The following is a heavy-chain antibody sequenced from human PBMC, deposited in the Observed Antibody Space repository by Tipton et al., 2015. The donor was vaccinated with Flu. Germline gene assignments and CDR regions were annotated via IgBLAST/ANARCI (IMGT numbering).Heavy chain of an antibody. J-gene: IGHJ5*02. CDR2: ISSSSSTI. CDR1: GFTFSSYS. Sequence: GSLRLSCAASGFTFSSYSMNWVRQAPGKGLEWVSYISSSSSTIYYADSVKGRFTISRDNAKNSLYLQMNSLRAEDTAVYYCARIPRIDSSSPVNWFDPWGQGTLVTVSS. CDR3: ARIPRIDSSSPVNWFDP. V-gene: IGHV3-48*04. D-gene: IGHD6-6*01.